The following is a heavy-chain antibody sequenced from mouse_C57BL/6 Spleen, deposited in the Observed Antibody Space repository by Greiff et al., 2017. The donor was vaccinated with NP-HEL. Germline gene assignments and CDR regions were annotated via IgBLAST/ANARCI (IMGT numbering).Heavy chain of an antibody. J-gene: IGHJ3*01. Sequence: VKLQQSGPELVKPGASVKISCKASGYAFSSSWMNWVKQRPGKGLEWIGRIYPGDGDTNYNGKFKGKATLTADKSSSTAYMQLSSLTSEDSAVYFCARGSDDYDEGAWFAYWGQGTLVTVSA. CDR3: ARGSDDYDEGAWFAY. CDR2: IYPGDGDT. V-gene: IGHV1-82*01. CDR1: GYAFSSSW. D-gene: IGHD2-4*01.